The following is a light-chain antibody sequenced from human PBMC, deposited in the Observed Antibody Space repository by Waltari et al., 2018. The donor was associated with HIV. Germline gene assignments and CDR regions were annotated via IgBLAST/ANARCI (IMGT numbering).Light chain of an antibody. J-gene: IGKJ4*01. CDR3: QQRTNWPQNT. CDR1: QSVGTF. Sequence: EMVLTQSPAPLSLSPGESATLSCSASQSVGTFLAWYQQKPSQAPRLLIFDASNRATGIPARFSGSGSGTDFTLTISSLEPEDFALYYCQQRTNWPQNTFGGGTKVEIK. V-gene: IGKV3-11*01. CDR2: DAS.